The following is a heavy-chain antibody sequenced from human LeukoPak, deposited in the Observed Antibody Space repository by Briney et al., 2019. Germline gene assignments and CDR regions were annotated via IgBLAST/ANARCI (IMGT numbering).Heavy chain of an antibody. D-gene: IGHD3-22*01. CDR3: AMRGGDYYDSSGYFLLEL. J-gene: IGHJ1*01. CDR1: GYTFTCYY. V-gene: IGHV1-46*01. Sequence: ASVKVSCKASGYTFTCYYMHWVRQAPGQGLEWMGIINPSGGSTSYAQKFQGRVTMTRDTATSTVYMELSSLRSEDTAVYYCAMRGGDYYDSSGYFLLELGGEGTLVTVSS. CDR2: INPSGGST.